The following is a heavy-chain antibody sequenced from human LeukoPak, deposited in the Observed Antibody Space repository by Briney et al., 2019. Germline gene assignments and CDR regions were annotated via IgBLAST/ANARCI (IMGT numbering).Heavy chain of an antibody. V-gene: IGHV1-18*01. Sequence: GASVNVSCKASGYTFSGYGVTWVRQAPGQGLEWMGWISAYNGHRNYAQKLQGRVTMTTDTSTRTAHMELRSLRSDDSAVYYCARAGSSEWPPVSFDYWGQGSLVTVSS. CDR2: ISAYNGHR. CDR1: GYTFSGYG. D-gene: IGHD3-10*01. J-gene: IGHJ4*02. CDR3: ARAGSSEWPPVSFDY.